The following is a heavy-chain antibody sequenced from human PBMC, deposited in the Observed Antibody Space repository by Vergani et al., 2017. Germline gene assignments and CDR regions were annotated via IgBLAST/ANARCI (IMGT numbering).Heavy chain of an antibody. J-gene: IGHJ4*02. V-gene: IGHV4-59*01. D-gene: IGHD2-2*02. CDR2: IYYSGST. CDR1: GGSISSYY. CDR3: ARLSGDCSSTSCYTRGGIDY. Sequence: QVQLQESGPGLVKPSETLSLTCTVSGGSISSYYWSWIRQPPGKGLEWIGYIYYSGSTNYNPSLKSRVTISVDTSKNQFSLKLSSVTAADTAVYYCARLSGDCSSTSCYTRGGIDYWGQGTLVTVSS.